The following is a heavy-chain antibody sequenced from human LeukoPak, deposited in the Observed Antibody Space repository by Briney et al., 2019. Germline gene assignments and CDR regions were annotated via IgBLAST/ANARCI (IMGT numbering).Heavy chain of an antibody. D-gene: IGHD1-1*01. V-gene: IGHV3-49*04. CDR3: SRLEHHLNADY. Sequence: PGGSLRLSCTASGFTFGDYAMSWVRQAPGKGLEWAGFIRSKAYGGTTEYAASAKGRFTISRDDSKSIAYLQMNSLKADDTAVYYCSRLEHHLNADYWGQGTLVTVSS. CDR2: IRSKAYGGTT. J-gene: IGHJ4*02. CDR1: GFTFGDYA.